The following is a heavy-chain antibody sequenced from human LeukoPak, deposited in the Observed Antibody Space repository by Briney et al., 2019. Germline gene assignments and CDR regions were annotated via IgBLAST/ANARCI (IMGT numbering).Heavy chain of an antibody. CDR1: GLTFSTYG. CDR3: VAWGSLVV. D-gene: IGHD3-16*01. V-gene: IGHV3-7*01. J-gene: IGHJ4*02. Sequence: PGGSLRLSCAASGLTFSTYGMSWVRQAPGKGLDWVAHIKEDGTRKYYVDSVRGRFTISRDNAKNSLFLQMNSLRVGDTAVFYCVAWGSLVVWGQGTLVTVSS. CDR2: IKEDGTRK.